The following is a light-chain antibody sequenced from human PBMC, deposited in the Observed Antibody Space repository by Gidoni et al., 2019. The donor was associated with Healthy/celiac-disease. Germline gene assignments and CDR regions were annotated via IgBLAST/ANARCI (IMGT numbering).Light chain of an antibody. Sequence: DIVTTQSPDSLAVSLGERATINCKSSQSVLYSSNNKNYLAWYQQKPGQPPKLLIYWASTRESGVPDRFSGSGSGTDFTLTISSLQAEDVAVYSCQQYYSTPLTFGQXTKVEIK. V-gene: IGKV4-1*01. CDR3: QQYYSTPLT. CDR2: WAS. CDR1: QSVLYSSNNKNY. J-gene: IGKJ1*01.